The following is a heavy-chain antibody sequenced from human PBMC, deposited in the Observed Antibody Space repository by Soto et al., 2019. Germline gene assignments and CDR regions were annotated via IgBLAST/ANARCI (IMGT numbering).Heavy chain of an antibody. CDR1: GGSISSGGYY. J-gene: IGHJ5*02. D-gene: IGHD6-19*01. Sequence: SETLSLTCTVSGGSISSGGYYWSWIRQHPGKGLEWIGYIYYSGSTYYNPSLKSRVTISVDTSKNQFSLKLSSVTAADTAVFYCARHYSSGSRNWFDPWGQGTLVTVSS. CDR2: IYYSGST. V-gene: IGHV4-31*03. CDR3: ARHYSSGSRNWFDP.